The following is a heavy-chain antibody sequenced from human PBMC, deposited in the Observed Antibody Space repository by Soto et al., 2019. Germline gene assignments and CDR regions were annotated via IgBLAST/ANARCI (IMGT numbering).Heavy chain of an antibody. Sequence: QVQLRESGPGLVKPSQTLSLTCTVSGGSISTNGYYWSWIRQHPGKGLEWIGYIYHSGTTYYSPSLNSRVTISVDSSKNQCSLWLTSVTAADTAVYYGARASRSAGTDYWGQGTLVTVSS. CDR2: IYHSGTT. CDR1: GGSISTNGYY. CDR3: ARASRSAGTDY. J-gene: IGHJ4*02. D-gene: IGHD6-13*01. V-gene: IGHV4-31*03.